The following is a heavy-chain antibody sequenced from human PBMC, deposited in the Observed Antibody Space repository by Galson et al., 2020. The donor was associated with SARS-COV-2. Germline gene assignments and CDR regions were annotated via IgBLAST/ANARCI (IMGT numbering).Heavy chain of an antibody. CDR1: GFSLSPTAMC. D-gene: IGHD2-21*01. CDR3: ARLLWLSEGAGSLGYGMDV. V-gene: IGHV2-70*11. Sequence: SGPTPVKPTQTLTLTCPFSGFSLSPTAMCVSWIRQPPVKALECPTRTDWDADQYYIRSLKTKLTISKDTSKNQVVLTMTNMETVDTATYYCARLLWLSEGAGSLGYGMDVWGQGTTVTVSS. J-gene: IGHJ6*02. CDR2: TDWDADQ.